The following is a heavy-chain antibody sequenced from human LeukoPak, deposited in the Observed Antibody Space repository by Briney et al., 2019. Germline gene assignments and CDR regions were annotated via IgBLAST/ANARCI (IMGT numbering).Heavy chain of an antibody. CDR2: IYADGDT. Sequence: GGSLRLSCAASGFTFSSYEMNWVRQAPGKGLDWVSSIYADGDTHYADSVKGRFTISRDISENTLYLQMNTLRPEDTAAYFCAREGDYILGSFDYWGQGTLVTVSS. CDR1: GFTFSSYE. V-gene: IGHV3-66*01. CDR3: AREGDYILGSFDY. J-gene: IGHJ4*02. D-gene: IGHD3-16*01.